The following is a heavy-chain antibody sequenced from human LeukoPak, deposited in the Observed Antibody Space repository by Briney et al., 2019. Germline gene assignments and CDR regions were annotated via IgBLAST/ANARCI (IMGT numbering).Heavy chain of an antibody. J-gene: IGHJ4*02. CDR3: ATVASRFLDYSDSSGYYFDY. Sequence: SETLSLTCTVSGGSISTYYWSWIRQPPGKGLEWIGYIYYSGSTKYNPSPKSRVTISVDTSKNQFSLKLSSVTAADTAVYYCATVASRFLDYSDSSGYYFDYWGQGTLVTVSS. D-gene: IGHD3-22*01. V-gene: IGHV4-59*01. CDR2: IYYSGST. CDR1: GGSISTYY.